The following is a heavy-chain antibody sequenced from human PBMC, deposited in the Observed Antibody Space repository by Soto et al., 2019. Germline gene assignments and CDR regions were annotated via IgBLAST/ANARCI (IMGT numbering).Heavy chain of an antibody. CDR2: IKQDGSEK. D-gene: IGHD6-19*01. Sequence: GGSLRLSCVASGFTFESYWMDWVRQAPGKVLELVANIKQDGSEKYYVGSVKGRFAISRDNASNSLSLQMNSLRAADTAVYYFYKGRYQSVAVDAPAFNYWGHGTPVTVSS. V-gene: IGHV3-7*01. J-gene: IGHJ4*01. CDR3: YKGRYQSVAVDAPAFNY. CDR1: GFTFESYW.